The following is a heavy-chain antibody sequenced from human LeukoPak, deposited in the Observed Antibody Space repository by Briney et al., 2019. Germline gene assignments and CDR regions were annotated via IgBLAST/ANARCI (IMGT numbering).Heavy chain of an antibody. CDR2: IYYSGST. J-gene: IGHJ4*02. V-gene: IGHV4-39*01. CDR1: GGSISSSSYY. Sequence: PSETLSLTCTVSGGSISSSSYYWGWIRQLPGKGLEWIGSIYYSGSTYYNPSLKSRVTISVDTSKNQFSLKLSSVTAADTAVYYCAPTRYSSGWSWLDYWGQGTLVTVSS. CDR3: APTRYSSGWSWLDY. D-gene: IGHD6-19*01.